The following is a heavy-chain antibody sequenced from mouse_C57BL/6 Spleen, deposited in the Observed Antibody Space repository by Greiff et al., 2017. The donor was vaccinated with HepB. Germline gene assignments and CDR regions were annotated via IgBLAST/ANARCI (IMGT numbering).Heavy chain of an antibody. CDR3: ARRDYYGSSYEGYWYFDV. V-gene: IGHV1-64*01. Sequence: QVQLQQPGAELVKPGASVKLSCKASGYTFTSYWMHWVKQRPGQGLEWIGMIHPNSGSTNYNEKFKSKATLTVDKSSSTAYMQLSSLTSEDSAVYYCARRDYYGSSYEGYWYFDVWGTGTTVTVSS. CDR1: GYTFTSYW. J-gene: IGHJ1*03. CDR2: IHPNSGST. D-gene: IGHD1-1*01.